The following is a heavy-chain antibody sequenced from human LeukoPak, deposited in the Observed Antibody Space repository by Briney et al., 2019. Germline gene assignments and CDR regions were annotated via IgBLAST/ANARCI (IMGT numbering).Heavy chain of an antibody. CDR1: GFTFSSYA. CDR2: ISGSGGST. Sequence: GGSLRLSCAASGFTFSSYAMSWVRQAPGKGLEWVSAISGSGGSTYYAGSVKGRFTISRDNSKNTLYLQMNSLRAEDTAVYYCAKGSVGAIIYVGIDYWGQGTLVTVSS. CDR3: AKGSVGAIIYVGIDY. J-gene: IGHJ4*02. D-gene: IGHD1-26*01. V-gene: IGHV3-23*01.